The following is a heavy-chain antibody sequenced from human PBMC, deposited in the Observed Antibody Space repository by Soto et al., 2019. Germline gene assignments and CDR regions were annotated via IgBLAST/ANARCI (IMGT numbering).Heavy chain of an antibody. CDR1: GYSIRSGYY. Sequence: SETLSLTCGVSGYSIRSGYYCGWIRQPPGKGLEWIGSIYHNGSTYYNPSLKSRVIVSVDTSKNQFSLKLSSVTAADTAVYHCARAPGDRVYYFDYWGQGXLVTVSS. CDR2: IYHNGST. V-gene: IGHV4-38-2*01. CDR3: ARAPGDRVYYFDY. D-gene: IGHD7-27*01. J-gene: IGHJ4*02.